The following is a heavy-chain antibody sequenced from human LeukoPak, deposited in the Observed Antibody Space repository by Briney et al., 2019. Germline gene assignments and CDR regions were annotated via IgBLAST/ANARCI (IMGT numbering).Heavy chain of an antibody. Sequence: PSETLSLTCTVSGGSISSYYWSWIRQPPGKGLEWIGYIYYSGSTNYNPSLKSRVTISVDTSKNQFSLKLSSVTAADTAVYYCARDPGYCSGGSCHNWFDPWGQGTLVTVSS. J-gene: IGHJ5*02. D-gene: IGHD2-15*01. CDR3: ARDPGYCSGGSCHNWFDP. CDR2: IYYSGST. V-gene: IGHV4-59*12. CDR1: GGSISSYY.